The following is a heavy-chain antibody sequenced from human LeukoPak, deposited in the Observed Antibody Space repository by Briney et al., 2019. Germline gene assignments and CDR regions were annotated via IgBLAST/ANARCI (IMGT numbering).Heavy chain of an antibody. J-gene: IGHJ4*02. CDR1: GFTFSSYA. D-gene: IGHD2-15*01. CDR2: ISGSGGST. Sequence: GGSLRLSCAASGFTFSSYAMSWVRQAPGKGLEWVSAISGSGGSTYYADSVKGRFTISRDNAKNSLYLQMNSLRAEDTAVYYCARAGCSGGRCYSDYFDYWGQGTLVTVSS. CDR3: ARAGCSGGRCYSDYFDY. V-gene: IGHV3-23*01.